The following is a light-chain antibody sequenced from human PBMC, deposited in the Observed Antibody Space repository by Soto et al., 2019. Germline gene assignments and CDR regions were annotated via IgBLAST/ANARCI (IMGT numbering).Light chain of an antibody. CDR2: DDN. CDR1: SSNIGGNS. Sequence: QSALTRPASVSGSPGQKVTISCSGSSSNIGGNSVSWYQQLPGTAPKLLIYDDNKRPSGIPDRFSGSKSGTSATLGITGFQTGDEADYYCGSWDSSLSAYVFGTGTKVTVL. V-gene: IGLV1-51*01. CDR3: GSWDSSLSAYV. J-gene: IGLJ1*01.